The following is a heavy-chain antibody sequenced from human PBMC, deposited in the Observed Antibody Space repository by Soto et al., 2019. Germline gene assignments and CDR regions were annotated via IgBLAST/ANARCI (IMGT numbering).Heavy chain of an antibody. CDR1: GFTFSSYG. CDR2: IWYDGSNK. Sequence: QVQLVESGGGVDQPGRSLRLSCAASGFTFSSYGMYWVRQAPGKGLEWVAVIWYDGSNKYYADSVKGRFTISRDNSKNTLYLQMNSLRAEDTAVYYCARATYYGDYPDYWGQGTLVTVSS. D-gene: IGHD4-17*01. V-gene: IGHV3-33*01. J-gene: IGHJ4*02. CDR3: ARATYYGDYPDY.